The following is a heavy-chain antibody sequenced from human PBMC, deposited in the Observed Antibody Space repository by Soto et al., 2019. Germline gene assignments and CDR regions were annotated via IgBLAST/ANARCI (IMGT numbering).Heavy chain of an antibody. CDR2: ISSSSSYI. V-gene: IGHV3-21*01. D-gene: IGHD3-10*01. CDR1: GFTFSSYS. Sequence: GGSLRLSCAASGFTFSSYSMNWVRQAPGKGLEWVSSISSSSSYIYYADSVKGRFTISRDNAKNSLYLQMNSLRAEDTAVYYCARGTVWFGELFWYFDLWCRGTLVTVSS. J-gene: IGHJ2*01. CDR3: ARGTVWFGELFWYFDL.